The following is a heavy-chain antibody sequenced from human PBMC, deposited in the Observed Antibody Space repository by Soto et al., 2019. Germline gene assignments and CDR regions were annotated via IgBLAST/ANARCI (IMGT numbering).Heavy chain of an antibody. CDR3: ARHALEIVVVPAATVNYYYYYYMDV. CDR1: GGSISSSSYY. CDR2: IYYSGST. D-gene: IGHD2-2*01. J-gene: IGHJ6*03. V-gene: IGHV4-39*01. Sequence: TLSLTCTVSGGSISSSSYYWGWIRQPPGKGLEWIGSIYYSGSTYYNPSLKSRVTISVDTSKNQFSLKLSSVTAADTAVYYCARHALEIVVVPAATVNYYYYYYMDVWGKGTTVTVSS.